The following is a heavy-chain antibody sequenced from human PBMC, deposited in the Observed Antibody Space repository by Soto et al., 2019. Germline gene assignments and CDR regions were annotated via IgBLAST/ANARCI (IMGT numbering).Heavy chain of an antibody. V-gene: IGHV1-2*02. CDR3: ARHRFTSGSDYFDY. Sequence: GASVKVSCKASAYTFSDYNLHWVRQAPGQGLEWMGSINPRNGDAVSAQKFQARIILTRDTSTATAYMELTSLTSPDTAVYYCARHRFTSGSDYFDYWGQGALVTVSS. J-gene: IGHJ4*02. D-gene: IGHD6-19*01. CDR2: INPRNGDA. CDR1: AYTFSDYN.